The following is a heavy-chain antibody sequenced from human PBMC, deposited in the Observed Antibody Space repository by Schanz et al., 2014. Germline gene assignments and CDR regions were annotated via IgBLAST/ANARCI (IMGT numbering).Heavy chain of an antibody. CDR1: EFTFSTDA. V-gene: IGHV3-23*01. Sequence: DVHLLESGGGLVQPGGSLRLSCAASEFTFSTDAMSWVRQAPGKGLEWLSVISASGGDTYYADSVKGRFTISRDNSKNSLYLQMNSLRAEDTAVYYCTRDARLDRRGNWFDPWGQGTLXSVSS. D-gene: IGHD1-1*01. J-gene: IGHJ5*02. CDR3: TRDARLDRRGNWFDP. CDR2: ISASGGDT.